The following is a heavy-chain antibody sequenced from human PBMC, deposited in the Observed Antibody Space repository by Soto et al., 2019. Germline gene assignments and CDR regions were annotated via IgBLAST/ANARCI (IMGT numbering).Heavy chain of an antibody. D-gene: IGHD2-15*01. V-gene: IGHV1-46*01. CDR2: INPSGGST. CDR1: GYTFTSYY. Sequence: GASVKVSCKASGYTFTSYYMHWVRQAPGQGLEWMGIINPSGGSTSYAQKFQGRVTMTRDTSTSTVYMEQSSLRSEDTAVYYCARDPRAATKWNYGMDVWGQGTTVTVSS. J-gene: IGHJ6*02. CDR3: ARDPRAATKWNYGMDV.